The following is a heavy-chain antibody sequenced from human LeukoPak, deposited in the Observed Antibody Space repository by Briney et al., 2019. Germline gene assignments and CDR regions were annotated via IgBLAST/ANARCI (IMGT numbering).Heavy chain of an antibody. Sequence: GGSLRLSCAASGFTFSSYSMNWVRQAPGKGLEWVSSISSSSSYIYYADSVKGRFTISRDNAKNSLYLQMNSLRAEDTAVYYCARLWLGESSPDYWGQGTLVTVSS. J-gene: IGHJ4*02. CDR2: ISSSSSYI. CDR3: ARLWLGESSPDY. V-gene: IGHV3-21*01. D-gene: IGHD3-10*01. CDR1: GFTFSSYS.